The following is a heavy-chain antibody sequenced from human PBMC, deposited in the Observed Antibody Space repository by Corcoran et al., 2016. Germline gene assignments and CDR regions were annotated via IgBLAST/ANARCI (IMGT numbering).Heavy chain of an antibody. CDR1: GGSFSGYY. CDR2: INHSGST. D-gene: IGHD3-16*01. V-gene: IGHV4-34*01. J-gene: IGHJ4*02. CDR3: ARGPMMTFGGVDY. Sequence: QVQLQQWGAGLLKPSETLSLTCAVYGGSFSGYYWSWIRQPPGKGLEWIGEINHSGSTNYNPSLKSRVTISVDTSKNQFSLKLSSVTAADTAVYYCARGPMMTFGGVDYWGQGTLVTVSS.